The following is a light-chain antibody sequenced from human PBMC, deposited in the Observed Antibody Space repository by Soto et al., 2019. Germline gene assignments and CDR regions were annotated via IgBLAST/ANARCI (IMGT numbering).Light chain of an antibody. Sequence: SYELTQPPSVSVSPGQTARITCSGAALPKQYAYWYQQKPGQAPVLVIYKDSERPSGIPERFSGSSSGTTVTLTISGVQAEDEADYYCQSADNRGTYVVFGGGTKLTVL. V-gene: IGLV3-25*02. CDR3: QSADNRGTYVV. J-gene: IGLJ3*02. CDR2: KDS. CDR1: ALPKQY.